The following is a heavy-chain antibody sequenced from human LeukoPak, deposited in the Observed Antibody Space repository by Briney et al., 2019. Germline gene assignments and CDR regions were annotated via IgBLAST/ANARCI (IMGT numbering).Heavy chain of an antibody. CDR3: AKIMVRGVISRTFDY. CDR2: ISGSGGST. Sequence: PGGFLRLSCAASGFTFSSYAMSWVRQAPGKGLEWVSAISGSGGSTYYADSVKGRFTISRDNSKNTLHLQMNSLRAEDTAVYYCAKIMVRGVISRTFDYWGQGTLVTVSS. D-gene: IGHD3-10*01. CDR1: GFTFSSYA. J-gene: IGHJ4*02. V-gene: IGHV3-23*01.